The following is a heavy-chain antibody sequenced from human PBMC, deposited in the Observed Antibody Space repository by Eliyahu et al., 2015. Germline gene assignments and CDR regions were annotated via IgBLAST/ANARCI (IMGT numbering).Heavy chain of an antibody. V-gene: IGHV3-72*01. D-gene: IGHD2-2*01. CDR2: SKNKANSYTT. CDR3: VREAAYCYSTTCPVGWFDP. J-gene: IGHJ5*02. Sequence: EVQLVESGGGLVQPGGFLRLSCAASGFTFSDXYMXWFRQAPGKGLEWVGRSKNKANSYTTEYAASVNGRFTVSRDDSKNSLYLEMNNLKTEDTAVYYCVREAAYCYSTTCPVGWFDPWGQGTLVTVSS. CDR1: GFTFSDXY.